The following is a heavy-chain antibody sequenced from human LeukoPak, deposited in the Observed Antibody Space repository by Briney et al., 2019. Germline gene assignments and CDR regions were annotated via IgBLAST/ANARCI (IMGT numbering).Heavy chain of an antibody. CDR2: ISSSSSYI. D-gene: IGHD3-22*01. V-gene: IGHV3-21*01. CDR3: ARDRGTNYYDSSGSFDY. J-gene: IGHJ4*02. Sequence: GGSLRLSCAASGFTFSSYSMNWVRQAPGKGLEWVSSISSSSSYIYYADSVKGRFTTSRDNAKNSLYLQMNSLRAEDTAVYYCARDRGTNYYDSSGSFDYWGQGTLVTVSS. CDR1: GFTFSSYS.